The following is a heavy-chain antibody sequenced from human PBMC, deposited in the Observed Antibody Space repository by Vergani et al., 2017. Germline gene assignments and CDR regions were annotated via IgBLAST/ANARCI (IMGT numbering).Heavy chain of an antibody. J-gene: IGHJ4*02. CDR3: AEEGGGYCSGGTCYPLY. Sequence: QVQLVESGGGVVQPGGSLRLSCAASGFTFNSYGMHWVRQAPGKGLEWVASIRSDESRRYYGDSMEGPFTISRDNSKNTLYLQIKSLRPEDTAVYYCAEEGGGYCSGGTCYPLYWGQGTLVIVSS. V-gene: IGHV3-30*02. CDR2: IRSDESRR. CDR1: GFTFNSYG. D-gene: IGHD2-15*01.